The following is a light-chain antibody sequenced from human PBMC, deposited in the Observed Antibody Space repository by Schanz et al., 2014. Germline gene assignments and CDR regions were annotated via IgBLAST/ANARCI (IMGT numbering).Light chain of an antibody. CDR1: QSVSSSF. CDR2: YAS. Sequence: EIVLTQFPDTLSLSPGERATLSCRASQSVSSSFLAWYQQKPGQAPRLLIHYASARATGIPDRFSGSGSGTDFILTISRLEPEDFAVYYCQQFGGSPLTCGAGTKVDIK. J-gene: IGKJ4*01. V-gene: IGKV3-20*01. CDR3: QQFGGSPLT.